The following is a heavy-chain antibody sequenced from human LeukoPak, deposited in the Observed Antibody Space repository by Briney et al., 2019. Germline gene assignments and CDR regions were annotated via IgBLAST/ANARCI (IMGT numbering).Heavy chain of an antibody. CDR2: IIPIFGTA. D-gene: IGHD2-2*01. CDR3: ASFFFGEYQLLSYFAFDI. J-gene: IGHJ3*02. V-gene: IGHV1-69*13. Sequence: ASVTVSCKASGGTFSSYAISWVRQAPGQGLEWMGGIIPIFGTANYAQKFQGRVTITADESTSTAYMELSSLRSEDTAVYYCASFFFGEYQLLSYFAFDIWGQGTMVTVSS. CDR1: GGTFSSYA.